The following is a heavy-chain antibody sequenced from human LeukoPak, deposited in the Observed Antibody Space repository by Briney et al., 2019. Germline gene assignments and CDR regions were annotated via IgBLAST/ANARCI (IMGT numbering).Heavy chain of an antibody. V-gene: IGHV3-48*04. CDR2: ISSSGSSI. D-gene: IGHD4-17*01. Sequence: GGSLRLSCAASGFTFSSYAMSWVRQAPGKGLEWVSYISSSGSSIYHADSVKGRFTISRDNAKNSLSLQMNSLRAEDTSVYYCARDGGLDYGDYDINPKPVYWGQGTLVTVSS. J-gene: IGHJ4*02. CDR3: ARDGGLDYGDYDINPKPVY. CDR1: GFTFSSYA.